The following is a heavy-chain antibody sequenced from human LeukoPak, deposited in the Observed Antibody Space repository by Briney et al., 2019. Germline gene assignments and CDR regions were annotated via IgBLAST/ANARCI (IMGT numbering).Heavy chain of an antibody. CDR3: AKSQYSSDLGDY. CDR2: ISGSGGST. J-gene: IGHJ4*02. Sequence: PGGSLRLSCAASEFTFSSYGMSWVRQAPGKGLEWVSSISGSGGSTQYADSVQGRFAISRDNSKNTLYLQMNSLRVEDTAVYYCAKSQYSSDLGDYWGQGTLVTVSS. CDR1: EFTFSSYG. V-gene: IGHV3-23*01. D-gene: IGHD6-19*01.